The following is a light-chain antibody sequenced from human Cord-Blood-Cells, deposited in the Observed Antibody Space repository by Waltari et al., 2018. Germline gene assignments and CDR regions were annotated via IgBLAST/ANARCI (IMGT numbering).Light chain of an antibody. Sequence: DIVMTQSPDSLAVSLGGRATINCKSSKSVLYSSNNKNYLAWYQQKPGQPPKLLIYWASTRESGVPDRFSGSGSGTDFTLTISSLQAEDVAVYYCQQYYSTLWTFGQGTKVEIK. CDR1: KSVLYSSNNKNY. J-gene: IGKJ1*01. CDR3: QQYYSTLWT. CDR2: WAS. V-gene: IGKV4-1*01.